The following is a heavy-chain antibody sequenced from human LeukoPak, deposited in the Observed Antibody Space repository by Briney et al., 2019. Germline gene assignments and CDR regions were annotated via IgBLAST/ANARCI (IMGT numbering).Heavy chain of an antibody. CDR1: GGSISSSSYY. D-gene: IGHD1-26*01. CDR2: IYYSGST. CDR3: ARSLWYSGYM. V-gene: IGHV4-39*01. J-gene: IGHJ4*02. Sequence: PSETLSLTCTVSGGSISSSSYYWGWIRQPPGKGLEWIGSIYYSGSTYYNPSLKSRVTISVDTSKNQFSLKLSSVAAADTAVYYCARSLWYSGYMWGQGTLVTVSS.